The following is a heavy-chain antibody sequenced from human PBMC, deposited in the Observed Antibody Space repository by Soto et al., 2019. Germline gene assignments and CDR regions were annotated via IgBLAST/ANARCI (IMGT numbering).Heavy chain of an antibody. CDR2: IYYSGST. D-gene: IGHD6-19*01. Sequence: SETLPLTCTVSGGSISSGGYYWSLIRQHPGKGLEWIGYIYYSGSTYYNPSLKSRVTISVDTFKNQFSLKLSSVTAADTAVYYCARVSSCIAVAGLEDYYYYYGMDVWGQGTTVTVSS. V-gene: IGHV4-31*03. CDR1: GGSISSGGYY. CDR3: ARVSSCIAVAGLEDYYYYYGMDV. J-gene: IGHJ6*02.